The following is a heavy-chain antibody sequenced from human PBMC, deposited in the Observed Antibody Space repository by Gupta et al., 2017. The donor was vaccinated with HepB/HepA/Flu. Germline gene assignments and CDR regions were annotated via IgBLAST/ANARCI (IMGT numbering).Heavy chain of an antibody. D-gene: IGHD6-6*01. CDR2: VSGSGSRT. J-gene: IGHJ6*02. V-gene: IGHV3-23*01. CDR1: GLILSSHA. Sequence: VPLWESGGGLVQPGGSLTRSCVAFGLILSSHALTWVRRAPWKRLEWVSGVSGSGSRTDYSHSVKGRFIVSGDNSKNTLFLQMNSLTADNSAVYCCAKASYTHVPYYYYGIDTWGQGTTVTVSS. CDR3: AKASYTHVPYYYYGIDT.